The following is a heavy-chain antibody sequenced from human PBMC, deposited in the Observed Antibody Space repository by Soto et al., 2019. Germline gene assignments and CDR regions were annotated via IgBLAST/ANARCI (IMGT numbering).Heavy chain of an antibody. CDR1: GFSLTTGGVG. CDR2: IYGDDDK. J-gene: IGHJ4*02. CDR3: AHKHAATWLFDY. V-gene: IGHV2-5*02. Sequence: QITLKESGPTLVKPTQTLTLTCTFSGFSLTTGGVGVGWIRQPPGKAPEWLALIYGDDDKRFKPSLKNRLSITRDNSRNEVVLKMTNMDPVHTATFFCAHKHAATWLFDYWGQGILVTVSS. D-gene: IGHD2-2*01.